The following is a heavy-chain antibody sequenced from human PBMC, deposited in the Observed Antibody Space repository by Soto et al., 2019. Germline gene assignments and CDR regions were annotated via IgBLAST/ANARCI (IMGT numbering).Heavy chain of an antibody. CDR3: VKGPYYYDNSGSSSNAFDI. V-gene: IGHV3-23*01. CDR1: GFSFDDYA. D-gene: IGHD3-22*01. CDR2: ISGSGDNT. Sequence: PGGSLRLSCAASGFSFDDYAMTWVRQAAGKGLEWVSAISGSGDNTYYADSVKDRFTISRDNSKNTLFLQMSSLRAADTAVYYCVKGPYYYDNSGSSSNAFDIWGQGTMVTVSS. J-gene: IGHJ3*02.